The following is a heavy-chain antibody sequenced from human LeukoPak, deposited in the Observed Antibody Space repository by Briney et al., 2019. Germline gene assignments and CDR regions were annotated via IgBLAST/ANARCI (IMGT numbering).Heavy chain of an antibody. J-gene: IGHJ4*02. CDR3: ARGVEMATINYFDY. D-gene: IGHD5-24*01. Sequence: GASVKVSCKASGGTFSSYAISWVRQAPGQGLEWMGGIIPIFGTANYAQKFQGRVTITADESTSTAYMELSSLRSEDTAVYYCARGVEMATINYFDYWGQGTLVTASS. CDR1: GGTFSSYA. V-gene: IGHV1-69*13. CDR2: IIPIFGTA.